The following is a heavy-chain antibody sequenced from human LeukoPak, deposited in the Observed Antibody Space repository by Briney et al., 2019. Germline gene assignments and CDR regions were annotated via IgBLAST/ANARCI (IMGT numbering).Heavy chain of an antibody. J-gene: IGHJ4*02. V-gene: IGHV3-23*01. Sequence: GGSLRLSCAASGFTFSSYAMSWVRQAPGKGLEWVSAISGSGGSTYYAGSVKGRFTISRDNSKNTLYLQMNSLRAEDTAVYYCAKDGGYYYDSSGYYPFDYWGQGTLVTVSS. D-gene: IGHD3-22*01. CDR3: AKDGGYYYDSSGYYPFDY. CDR2: ISGSGGST. CDR1: GFTFSSYA.